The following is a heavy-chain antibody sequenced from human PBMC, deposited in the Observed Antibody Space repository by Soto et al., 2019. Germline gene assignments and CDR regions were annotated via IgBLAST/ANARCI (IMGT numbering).Heavy chain of an antibody. CDR1: GFTFSSYA. CDR2: ISGSGGST. D-gene: IGHD3-10*01. Sequence: GGSLGLSCAASGFTFSSYAMSWVRQAPGKGLEWVSAISGSGGSTYYADSVKGRFTISRDNSKNTLYLQMNSLRAEDTAVYYCAKDGSGSYYNVNWFDPWGQGTLVTVSS. J-gene: IGHJ5*02. V-gene: IGHV3-23*01. CDR3: AKDGSGSYYNVNWFDP.